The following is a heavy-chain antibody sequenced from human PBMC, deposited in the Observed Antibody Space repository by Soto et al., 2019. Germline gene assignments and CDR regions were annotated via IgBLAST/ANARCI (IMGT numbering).Heavy chain of an antibody. J-gene: IGHJ6*02. CDR2: IYYSGST. Sequence: KTSETLSLTCTVSGGSVSSGSYYWSWIRQPPGKGLEWIGYIYYSGSTNYNPSLKSRVTISVDTSKNQFSLKLSSVTAADTAVYYCAGSAVVVITTEYYYYYGMDVWGQGTTVTVSS. CDR3: AGSAVVVITTEYYYYYGMDV. D-gene: IGHD3-22*01. CDR1: GGSVSSGSYY. V-gene: IGHV4-61*01.